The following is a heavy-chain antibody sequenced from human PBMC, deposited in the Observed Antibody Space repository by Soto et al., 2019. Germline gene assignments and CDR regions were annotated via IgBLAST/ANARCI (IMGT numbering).Heavy chain of an antibody. D-gene: IGHD6-19*01. CDR3: ARGQWLFAFDI. Sequence: SETLSLTCTVSGGSISSYYWIWIRQPPGKGLEWIGYIYYSGSTNYNPSLKSRVTISVDTSKNQFSLKLSSVTAADTAVYYCARGQWLFAFDIWGQGTMVTVSS. V-gene: IGHV4-59*01. J-gene: IGHJ3*02. CDR2: IYYSGST. CDR1: GGSISSYY.